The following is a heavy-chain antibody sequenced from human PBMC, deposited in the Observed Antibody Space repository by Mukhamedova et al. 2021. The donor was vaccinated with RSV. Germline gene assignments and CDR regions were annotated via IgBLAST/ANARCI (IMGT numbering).Heavy chain of an antibody. CDR2: VKQDGSEK. Sequence: VRQAPGKGLEWVANVKQDGSEKYYVDSVRGRFSISRDNAKRSLDLQMNSLRAEDTAVYYCACQANYGYHDYWGQGTLVTVSS. V-gene: IGHV3-7*01. D-gene: IGHD5-18*01. J-gene: IGHJ4*02. CDR3: ACQANYGYHDY.